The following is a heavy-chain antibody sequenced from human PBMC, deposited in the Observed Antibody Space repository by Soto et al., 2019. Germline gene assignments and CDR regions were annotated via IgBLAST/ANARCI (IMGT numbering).Heavy chain of an antibody. D-gene: IGHD3-10*01. CDR3: ARGVGSGTYYNQYNWFDP. J-gene: IGHJ5*02. V-gene: IGHV1-18*01. CDR1: GYTFTSYG. CDR2: ISAYNGNT. Sequence: ASVKVSCKASGYTFTSYGFSWVRQAPGQGLEWMGWISAYNGNTNHAQKLQGRVTMTTDTSTSTAYMELRSLRSDDTAVYYCARGVGSGTYYNQYNWFDPWGQGTLVTVSS.